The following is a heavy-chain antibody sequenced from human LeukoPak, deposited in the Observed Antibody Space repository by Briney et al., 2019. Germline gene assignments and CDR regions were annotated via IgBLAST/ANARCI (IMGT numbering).Heavy chain of an antibody. Sequence: SETLSLTCAVYGGSFSGYYWSWIRQHPGKGLEWIGYIYYSGSTYYNPSLKSRVTISVDTSKNQFSLKLSSVTAADTAVYYCASSMIVVVAQFDYWGQGTLVTVSS. CDR2: IYYSGST. J-gene: IGHJ4*02. V-gene: IGHV4-31*11. CDR1: GGSFSGYY. CDR3: ASSMIVVVAQFDY. D-gene: IGHD3-22*01.